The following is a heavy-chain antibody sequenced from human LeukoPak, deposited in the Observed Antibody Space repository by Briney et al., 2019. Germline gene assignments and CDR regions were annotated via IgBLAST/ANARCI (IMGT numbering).Heavy chain of an antibody. V-gene: IGHV3-23*01. Sequence: GGSLRLSCAASGFTFSSYEMNWVRQAPGKGLEWVSAISGSGGSTYYADSVKGRFTISRDNSKNTLYLQMNSLRAEDTAVYYCAKDDSGSYYPYYYYMDVWGKGTTVTISS. CDR2: ISGSGGST. J-gene: IGHJ6*03. D-gene: IGHD1-26*01. CDR1: GFTFSSYE. CDR3: AKDDSGSYYPYYYYMDV.